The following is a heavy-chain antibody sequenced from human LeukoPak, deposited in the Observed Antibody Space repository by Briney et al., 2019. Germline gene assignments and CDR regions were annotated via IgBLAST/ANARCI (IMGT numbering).Heavy chain of an antibody. V-gene: IGHV3-21*01. CDR1: GFTFSSYS. Sequence: GGSLRLSCAASGFTFSSYSMNWVRQAPGKGLEWVSSISSSSSYIYYADSVKGRFTISRDNAKNSLYLQMNSLRAEDTAVYYCARLAYCSGSSCPDSYYYYYGMDVWGQGTTVTVSS. J-gene: IGHJ6*02. CDR2: ISSSSSYI. CDR3: ARLAYCSGSSCPDSYYYYYGMDV. D-gene: IGHD2-15*01.